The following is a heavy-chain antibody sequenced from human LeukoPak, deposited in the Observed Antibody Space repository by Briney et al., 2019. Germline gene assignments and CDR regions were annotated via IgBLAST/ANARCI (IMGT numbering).Heavy chain of an antibody. D-gene: IGHD6-13*01. V-gene: IGHV4-34*01. CDR3: AREMWSAAATTYDWFDP. CDR2: IDHSGST. CDR1: GGSFSGYY. Sequence: SETLSLTCAVSGGSFSGYYWNWIRRPPGKGLEWIGEIDHSGSTNYNPSLKSRVTMSVDTSSNQFSLKLSSVTAADTAVYYCAREMWSAAATTYDWFDPWGQGTLVTVSS. J-gene: IGHJ5*02.